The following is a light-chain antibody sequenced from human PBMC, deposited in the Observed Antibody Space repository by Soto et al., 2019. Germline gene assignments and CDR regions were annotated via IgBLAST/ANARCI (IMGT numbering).Light chain of an antibody. V-gene: IGLV2-23*03. CDR1: SSDVGSYNL. Sequence: QSVLTQPASVSGSPGQSITISCTGTSSDVGSYNLVSWYQQHPGKAPKLMIYEGSKRPSGVSNRFSGSKSGNTASLTISGLQAEDEADYYCCSYAGSNNFVSFGTGTKLTVL. CDR3: CSYAGSNNFVS. J-gene: IGLJ1*01. CDR2: EGS.